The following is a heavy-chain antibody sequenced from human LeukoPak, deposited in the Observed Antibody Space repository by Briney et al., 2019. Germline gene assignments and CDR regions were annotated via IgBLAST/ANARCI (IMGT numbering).Heavy chain of an antibody. Sequence: GGSLRLSCAASGFTFSAYWMSWVRQAPGKGLEWVANIKFEGSEKYYVDSVKGRFTISRDNAKNSLYLQMNSLRAEDTAVYYCARDGIQLWSLLAGWSVFGSFYNPWGQGTLVTVSS. CDR2: IKFEGSEK. V-gene: IGHV3-7*03. J-gene: IGHJ5*02. CDR1: GFTFSAYW. D-gene: IGHD5-18*01. CDR3: ARDGIQLWSLLAGWSVFGSFYNP.